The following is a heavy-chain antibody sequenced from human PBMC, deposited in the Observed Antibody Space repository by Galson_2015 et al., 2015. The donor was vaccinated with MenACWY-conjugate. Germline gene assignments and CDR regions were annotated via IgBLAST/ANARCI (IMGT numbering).Heavy chain of an antibody. CDR1: GFTFSSYA. V-gene: IGHV3-23*01. D-gene: IGHD3-22*01. Sequence: SLRLSCAASGFTFSSYAMSWVRQAPGKGLEWVSAISGSGGSTYYADSVKGRFTISRDNSKNTLYLQMNSLRAEDTAVYYCAKKVGVVVIPYYFDYWDQGTLVTVSS. CDR3: AKKVGVVVIPYYFDY. J-gene: IGHJ4*02. CDR2: ISGSGGST.